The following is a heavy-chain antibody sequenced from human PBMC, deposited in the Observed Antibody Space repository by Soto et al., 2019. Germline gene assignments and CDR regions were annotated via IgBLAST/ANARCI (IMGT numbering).Heavy chain of an antibody. V-gene: IGHV2-70*04. CDR3: ARTPGWDWNVWFDP. D-gene: IGHD1-1*01. CDR1: GFSLSTSGMR. CDR2: IDWDDDK. J-gene: IGHJ5*02. Sequence: GSGPTLVNPTQTLTLTCTFSGFSLSTSGMRVSWIRQPPGKALEWLARIDWDDDKFYSTSLKTRLTISKDTSKNQVVLTVTNMDPVDTATYYCARTPGWDWNVWFDPWGQGTLVTVSS.